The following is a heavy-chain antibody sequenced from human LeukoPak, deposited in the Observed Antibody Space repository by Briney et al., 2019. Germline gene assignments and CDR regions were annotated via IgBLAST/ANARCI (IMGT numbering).Heavy chain of an antibody. V-gene: IGHV3-74*01. CDR3: ARSRAPYVMDV. Sequence: SGGSLRLSCAASGFTFSSYWMHWVRQAPGKGLVWVSRINSDESSTSYADSVKGRFTISRDNGKNTLYLQMNSLRAEDTAMYFCARSRAPYVMDVWGQGTTVTVS. D-gene: IGHD3-10*02. CDR1: GFTFSSYW. CDR2: INSDESST. J-gene: IGHJ6*02.